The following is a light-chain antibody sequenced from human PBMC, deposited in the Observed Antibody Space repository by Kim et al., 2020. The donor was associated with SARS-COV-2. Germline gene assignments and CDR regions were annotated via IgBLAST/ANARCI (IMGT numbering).Light chain of an antibody. Sequence: VSPVERASLSCRASQTISNNLAWFQQKPGQAPRLLMYGVSTRATGVPVRFSGSGSGTEFTLTISSLQSEDFAVYYCQQYINWPRAFGQGTKVDIK. V-gene: IGKV3-15*01. CDR3: QQYINWPRA. J-gene: IGKJ1*01. CDR1: QTISNN. CDR2: GVS.